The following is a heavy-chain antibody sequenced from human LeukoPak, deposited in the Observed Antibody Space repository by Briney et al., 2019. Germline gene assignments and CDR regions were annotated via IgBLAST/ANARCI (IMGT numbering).Heavy chain of an antibody. D-gene: IGHD3-16*01. CDR1: GYTFTSCY. CDR3: ARGPRHRMITFGGPHPPIDY. CDR2: INPSGGST. V-gene: IGHV1-46*01. J-gene: IGHJ4*02. Sequence: ASVKVSCKASGYTFTSCYMHWVRQAPGQGLEWMGIINPSGGSTSYAQKFQGRVTMTRDTSTSTVYMELSSLRSEDTAVYYCARGPRHRMITFGGPHPPIDYWGQGTLVTVSS.